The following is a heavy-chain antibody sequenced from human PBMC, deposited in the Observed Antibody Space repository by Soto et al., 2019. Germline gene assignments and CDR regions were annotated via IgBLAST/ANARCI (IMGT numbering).Heavy chain of an antibody. CDR1: GFTLSGHG. CDR2: VTHDGTER. CDR3: AREKNSGYYRTVDY. V-gene: IGHV3-30*03. D-gene: IGHD3-10*01. J-gene: IGHJ4*02. Sequence: QVQLVASGGGVVQPGRSLSLSCAASGFTLSGHGLHWVRQAPGNGLEWVAVVTHDGTERHYPDSVKGRFTITRDISKNTFYLQMNSLRVEDTAMYYCAREKNSGYYRTVDYWGQGTLVTVSS.